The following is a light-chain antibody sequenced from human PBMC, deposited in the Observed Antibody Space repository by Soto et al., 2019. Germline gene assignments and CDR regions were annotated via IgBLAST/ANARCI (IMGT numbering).Light chain of an antibody. CDR2: DAS. J-gene: IGKJ1*01. V-gene: IGKV1-5*01. CDR1: QSISSW. CDR3: QQYNSYSRA. Sequence: DIQMTQSPSTLSASVGDRVTITCLASQSISSWLAWYQQKPGKAPNLLIYDASSLESGVPSRFSGSGSGTEFTLTISRLQPDDFATYYCQQYNSYSRAFGQGTKVEIK.